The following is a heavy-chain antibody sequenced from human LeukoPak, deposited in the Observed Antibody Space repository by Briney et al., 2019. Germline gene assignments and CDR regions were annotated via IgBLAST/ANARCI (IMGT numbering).Heavy chain of an antibody. J-gene: IGHJ4*02. CDR1: GFSFSTYA. V-gene: IGHV3-23*01. CDR3: AKGGIYSSSPFDS. Sequence: PGGSLRLSCAASGFSFSTYAMSWVRQAPGKGLEWVSSISSGGISTYYADSVKGRFTVSRDNSKNTLYLQMNSLRAEDTAIYYCAKGGIYSSSPFDSWGQGTLVTVSS. D-gene: IGHD2-21*01. CDR2: ISSGGIST.